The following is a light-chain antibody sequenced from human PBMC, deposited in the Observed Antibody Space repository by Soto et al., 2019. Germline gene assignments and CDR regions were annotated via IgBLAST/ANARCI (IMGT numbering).Light chain of an antibody. V-gene: IGKV3-20*01. Sequence: EKVMTQSPATLSVTTGERATLSCRASQYVGTNLAWYQQKPGQAPRLLIYGASNRATGIPDRFSGSGSGTDFTLTISRLEPEDFAVYYCQQYGSSGTFGQGTKV. CDR3: QQYGSSGT. J-gene: IGKJ1*01. CDR2: GAS. CDR1: QYVGTN.